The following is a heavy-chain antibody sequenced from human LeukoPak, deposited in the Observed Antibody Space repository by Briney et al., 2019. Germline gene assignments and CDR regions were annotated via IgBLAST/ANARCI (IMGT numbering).Heavy chain of an antibody. CDR3: ARCSGAGYYFDY. V-gene: IGHV3-48*03. D-gene: IGHD2-15*01. J-gene: IGHJ4*02. CDR1: GFTFSSYE. Sequence: GGSLRLSCAASGFTFSSYEMNWVRQAPGKGLEWVSYISSSGSTIYYADSVKGRFTISRDNARNSLYLQMNSLRAEDTAVCYCARCSGAGYYFDYWGQGTLVTVSS. CDR2: ISSSGSTI.